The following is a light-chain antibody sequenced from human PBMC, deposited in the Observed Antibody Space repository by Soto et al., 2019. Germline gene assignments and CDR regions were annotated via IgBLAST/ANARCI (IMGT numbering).Light chain of an antibody. CDR3: SSYTSTSIV. CDR1: SSDVGGYNY. J-gene: IGLJ1*01. CDR2: DVI. Sequence: QSVLTQPASVSGSPGQSITISCTGTSSDVGGYNYVSWYQRHPGKAPKLMIYDVINRPSGVSNRFSGSKSGNTASLTISGLQAEDEADYHCSSYTSTSIVFGTGTKLTVL. V-gene: IGLV2-14*01.